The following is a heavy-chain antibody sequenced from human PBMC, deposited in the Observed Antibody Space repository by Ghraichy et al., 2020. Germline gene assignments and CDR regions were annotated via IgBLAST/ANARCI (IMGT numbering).Heavy chain of an antibody. D-gene: IGHD4-23*01. V-gene: IGHV3-48*02. Sequence: GGSLRLSCVGSEFTFSSYNMNWVRQSPGKGLEWVSYISSSSRTTFYADSVKGRFTISRDNAQNSLFLQMNSLRDEDTAVYYCARASTVVRFYYYDGMEVWGQGIT. CDR2: ISSSSRTT. J-gene: IGHJ6*02. CDR1: EFTFSSYN. CDR3: ARASTVVRFYYYDGMEV.